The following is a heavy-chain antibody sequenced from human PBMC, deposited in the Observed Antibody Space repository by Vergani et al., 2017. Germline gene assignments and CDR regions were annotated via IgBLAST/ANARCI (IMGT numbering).Heavy chain of an antibody. CDR1: GFTFDTYT. J-gene: IGHJ1*01. D-gene: IGHD3-10*01. CDR3: TTAWGLYYLHGEYFQY. CDR2: ISSGGGDI. V-gene: IGHV3-23*01. Sequence: EVQLLESGGGLVQPGGSRRLSCAGAGFTFDTYTMAYVRQSPGKGLEWVATISSGGGDIFYADSVKGRFTISRDNSKNTLFLQMNSLKDEDTAVYYCTTAWGLYYLHGEYFQYWVRGTPVAVSS.